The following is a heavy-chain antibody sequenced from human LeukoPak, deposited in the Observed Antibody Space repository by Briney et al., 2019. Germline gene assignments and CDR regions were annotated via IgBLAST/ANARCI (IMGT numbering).Heavy chain of an antibody. CDR3: ARVVRSPPRSYYDFWSGPFDY. CDR2: IYYSGST. J-gene: IGHJ4*02. V-gene: IGHV4-39*07. D-gene: IGHD3-3*01. CDR1: GGFISSSSYY. Sequence: AESLSLICTVSGGFISSSSYYWGWIRQPRGKGLEWIGSIYYSGSTYHNPSLKSRVTISVDTSKNQFSLKLSSMTAADTAVYNCARVVRSPPRSYYDFWSGPFDYWGQGTLVTVSS.